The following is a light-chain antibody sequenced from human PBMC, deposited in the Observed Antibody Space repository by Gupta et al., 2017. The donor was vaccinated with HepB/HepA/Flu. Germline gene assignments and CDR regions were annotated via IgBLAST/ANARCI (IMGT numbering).Light chain of an antibody. Sequence: QSPSSLSASVGDRVTITWRASQSISGYLNWYQQKPGKAPQLLIYAASGLKSGVPSRFSGSGSGTDLTLTISTLQPEDFAAYYCQQSYSTPPMWSFGQGTKLEIK. J-gene: IGKJ2*04. CDR3: QQSYSTPPMWS. CDR1: QSISGY. CDR2: AAS. V-gene: IGKV1-39*01.